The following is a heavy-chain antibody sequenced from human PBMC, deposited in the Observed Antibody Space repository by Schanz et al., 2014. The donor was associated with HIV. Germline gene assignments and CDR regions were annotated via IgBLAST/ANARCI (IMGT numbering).Heavy chain of an antibody. J-gene: IGHJ2*01. D-gene: IGHD7-27*01. CDR2: ISYDGSNK. CDR3: ARPTGAQYFDL. V-gene: IGHV3-30*03. Sequence: QAQLVESGGGVVQPGRSLRLSCAASGFTFSSYGMHWVRQAPGKGLEWVAVISYDGSNKYYADSVKGRFTISRDNSKNTLYLQMNSLRAEDTAVYYCARPTGAQYFDLWGRGTLVTVSS. CDR1: GFTFSSYG.